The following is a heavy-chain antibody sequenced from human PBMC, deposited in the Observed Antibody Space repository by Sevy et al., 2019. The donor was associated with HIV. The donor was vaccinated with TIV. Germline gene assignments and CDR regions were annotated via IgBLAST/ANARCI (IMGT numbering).Heavy chain of an antibody. CDR2: IIPIFGTA. V-gene: IGHV1-69*13. Sequence: ASVKVSCKASGGTFSSYAISWVRQAPGQGLEWMGGIIPIFGTATYAQKFQGRVTITADESTSTAYMELSSLRSEDTAVYYCARARGGVVPAAMSRSYYYYGMDVWGQGTTVTVSS. CDR1: GGTFSSYA. D-gene: IGHD2-2*01. CDR3: ARARGGVVPAAMSRSYYYYGMDV. J-gene: IGHJ6*02.